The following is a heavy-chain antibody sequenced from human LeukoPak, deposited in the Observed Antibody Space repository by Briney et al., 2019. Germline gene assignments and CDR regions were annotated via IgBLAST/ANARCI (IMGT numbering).Heavy chain of an antibody. CDR1: GFSVSHNY. D-gene: IGHD6-13*01. CDR3: TRDTPGIAASVSGD. CDR2: IYSGGNT. Sequence: PGGSLSLSCTASGFSVSHNYMNWVRQAPGKGLEWVALIYSGGNTHYADSVKGRFTISRDNSKNTLYLQMSSLRVEDTAVYYCTRDTPGIAASVSGDWGQGTLVTVSS. J-gene: IGHJ4*02. V-gene: IGHV3-53*01.